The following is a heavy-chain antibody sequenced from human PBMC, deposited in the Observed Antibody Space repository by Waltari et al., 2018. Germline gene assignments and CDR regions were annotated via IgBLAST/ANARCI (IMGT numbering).Heavy chain of an antibody. Sequence: EVQLVESGGGLIQPGGSLRLSCAASGFTVSSNYMSWVRQAPGKGLEWVSVIYSGGSTYYADSVKGRFTISRDNSKNTLYLQMNSLRAEDTAVYYCARDPDYGDYGRGYWGQGTLVIVSS. J-gene: IGHJ4*02. CDR2: IYSGGST. V-gene: IGHV3-53*01. CDR1: GFTVSSNY. CDR3: ARDPDYGDYGRGY. D-gene: IGHD4-17*01.